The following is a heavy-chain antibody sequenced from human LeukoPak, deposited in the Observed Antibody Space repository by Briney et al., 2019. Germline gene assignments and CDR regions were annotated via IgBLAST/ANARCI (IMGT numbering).Heavy chain of an antibody. J-gene: IGHJ4*02. CDR3: ATRPITMVRGVIVY. CDR1: GFTFSSYS. D-gene: IGHD3-10*01. CDR2: ISSSSYI. V-gene: IGHV3-21*01. Sequence: GGSLRLSCAASGFTFSSYSMNWVCQAPGQGLDWVSSISSSSYIYYEDSVKGRFTISRDNAKNSLYLQMNSLRAEDTAVYYCATRPITMVRGVIVYWGQGTLVTVSS.